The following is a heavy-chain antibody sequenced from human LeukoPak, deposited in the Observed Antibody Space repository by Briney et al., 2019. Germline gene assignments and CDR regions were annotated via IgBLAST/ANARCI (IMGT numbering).Heavy chain of an antibody. Sequence: PSETLSLTCSVSGGSISSSSYYWGWIRQPPGKGLEWIGSIYYAGSTYYNPSLKSRVTMLVDTSRNQFSLKLSSVTAADTAVYYCARGARIVVLPGRGYFDLWGRGTLVTVSS. J-gene: IGHJ2*01. D-gene: IGHD2-2*01. CDR3: ARGARIVVLPGRGYFDL. V-gene: IGHV4-39*07. CDR1: GGSISSSSYY. CDR2: IYYAGST.